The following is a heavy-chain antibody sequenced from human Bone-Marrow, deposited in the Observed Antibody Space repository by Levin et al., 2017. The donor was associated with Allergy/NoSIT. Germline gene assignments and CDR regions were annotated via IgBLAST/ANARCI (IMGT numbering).Heavy chain of an antibody. CDR3: AKDIITIFGVVMNYYGMDV. Sequence: AGGSLRLSCAASGFTFSSYGMHWVRQAPGKGLDWVAVISYDGSNKFYADSVKGRFTISRDNSKNTLSLQMNSLRAEDTAVYYCAKDIITIFGVVMNYYGMDVWGQGTTVTVSS. CDR1: GFTFSSYG. V-gene: IGHV3-30*18. CDR2: ISYDGSNK. D-gene: IGHD3-3*01. J-gene: IGHJ6*02.